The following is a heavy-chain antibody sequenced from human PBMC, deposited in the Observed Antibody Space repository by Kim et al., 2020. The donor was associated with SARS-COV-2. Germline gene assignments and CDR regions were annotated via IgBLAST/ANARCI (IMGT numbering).Heavy chain of an antibody. CDR1: GGSFSGYY. Sequence: SETLSLTCAVYGGSFSGYYWSWIRQPPGKGLEWIGEINHSGSTNYNPSLKSRVTISVDTSKNQFSLKLSSVTAADTAVYYCARDYHSSSLGFGENYYYYGMDVWGQGTTVTVSS. J-gene: IGHJ6*02. CDR2: INHSGST. CDR3: ARDYHSSSLGFGENYYYYGMDV. D-gene: IGHD6-13*01. V-gene: IGHV4-34*01.